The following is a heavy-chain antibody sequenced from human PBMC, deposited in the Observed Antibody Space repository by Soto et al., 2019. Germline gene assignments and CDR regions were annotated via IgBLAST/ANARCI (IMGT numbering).Heavy chain of an antibody. CDR3: ARYSSGWYIDY. Sequence: GGSLRLSCAASGFTFRSYGMNWVRQAPGKGLEWVLYISSSSTMYYADSVKGRFTISRDNAKNSLYLQMNSLRAEDTAVYYCARYSSGWYIDYWGQGTLVTVSS. J-gene: IGHJ4*02. D-gene: IGHD6-19*01. CDR2: ISSSSTM. V-gene: IGHV3-48*01. CDR1: GFTFRSYG.